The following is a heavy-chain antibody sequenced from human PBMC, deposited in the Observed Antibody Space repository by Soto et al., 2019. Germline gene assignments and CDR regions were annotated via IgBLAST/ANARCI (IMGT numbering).Heavy chain of an antibody. D-gene: IGHD1-26*01. CDR1: GGSFSGYY. CDR3: ARDQGSGSYYMAFDY. V-gene: IGHV4-34*01. CDR2: INYSGST. J-gene: IGHJ4*02. Sequence: PSETLSLTCAVYGGSFSGYYWTWIRQPPGTGLEWIGDINYSGSTNYNPSLKSRVTISVDTSKNQFSLKLSSVTAADTAVYYCARDQGSGSYYMAFDYWGQGTLVTVS.